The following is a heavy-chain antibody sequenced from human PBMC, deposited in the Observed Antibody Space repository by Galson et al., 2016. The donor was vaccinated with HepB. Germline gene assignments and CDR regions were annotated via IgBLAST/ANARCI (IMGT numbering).Heavy chain of an antibody. V-gene: IGHV4-31*03. CDR3: TSGLVRGVISF. Sequence: TLSLTCSVSGGSISSGGYYWSWIRQHPGKGLEWIGYIFYSGSSYCNPSLKSRVTISVDTSKNQFSLRLSSVTAADTAVYHCTSGLVRGVISFWGQGFLVSVSS. D-gene: IGHD3-10*01. CDR1: GGSISSGGYY. J-gene: IGHJ4*02. CDR2: IFYSGSS.